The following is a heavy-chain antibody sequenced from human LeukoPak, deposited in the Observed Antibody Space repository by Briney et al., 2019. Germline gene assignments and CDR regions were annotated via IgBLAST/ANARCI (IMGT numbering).Heavy chain of an antibody. D-gene: IGHD5-18*01. CDR3: ARQEYSYGPVDY. V-gene: IGHV4-38-2*01. CDR2: FYHTGST. J-gene: IGHJ4*02. Sequence: SETLSLTCSVSGYSISSPYYWGWIRQPPGKGLEWIGSFYHTGSTYYNPSLKSRVTISVDTSKNQFSLKVSSVTAADTAVYYCARQEYSYGPVDYWGQGTLVTVSS. CDR1: GYSISSPYY.